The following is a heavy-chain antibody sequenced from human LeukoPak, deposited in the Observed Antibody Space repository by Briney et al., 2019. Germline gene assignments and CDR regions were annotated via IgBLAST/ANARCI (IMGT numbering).Heavy chain of an antibody. CDR2: ISSSGSTI. V-gene: IGHV3-48*03. J-gene: IGHJ4*02. Sequence: GGSLRLSCAASGFTFSSYEMNWVRQAPGKGLEWVSYISSSGSTIYYADSVKGRFTISRDNAKNSLYLQMNSLRAEDTAVYYCASSSGYYFGFDYWGQGTLATVSS. CDR3: ASSSGYYFGFDY. D-gene: IGHD3-22*01. CDR1: GFTFSSYE.